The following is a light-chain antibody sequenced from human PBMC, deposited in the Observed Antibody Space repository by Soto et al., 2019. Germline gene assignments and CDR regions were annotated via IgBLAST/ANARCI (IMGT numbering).Light chain of an antibody. CDR1: TGPVTSGYF. CDR3: LLNSGSLGV. CDR2: STN. V-gene: IGLV7-43*01. Sequence: QAVVTQEPSLTVSPGGAVTLTCASSTGPVTSGYFPNWFQQKPGQAPRSLLYSTNNKHSWTPARFSGSLLGGKAALTLSDVRPEDEADYYCLLNSGSLGVFGGGTKLTVL. J-gene: IGLJ3*02.